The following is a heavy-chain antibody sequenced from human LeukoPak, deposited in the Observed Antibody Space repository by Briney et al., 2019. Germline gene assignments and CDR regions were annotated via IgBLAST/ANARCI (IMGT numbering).Heavy chain of an antibody. CDR3: ARDRGITGTAFDY. Sequence: PSETLSLTCAVYGGSFSGYYWSWIRQPAGKGLEWIGRIYTSGSTNYNPSLKSRVTMSVDTSKNQFSLKLSSVTAADTAVYYCARDRGITGTAFDYWGQGTLVTVSS. V-gene: IGHV4-4*07. J-gene: IGHJ4*02. CDR1: GGSFSGYY. D-gene: IGHD1-20*01. CDR2: IYTSGST.